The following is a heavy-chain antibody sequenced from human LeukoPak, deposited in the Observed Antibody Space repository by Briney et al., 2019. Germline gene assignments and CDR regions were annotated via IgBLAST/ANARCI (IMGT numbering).Heavy chain of an antibody. V-gene: IGHV3-74*01. J-gene: IGHJ5*02. CDR1: GFTFSSYW. Sequence: GGSLRLSCAASGFTFSSYWMNWVRQAPGKGLVWVSRIAGDGSSTTYADSVKGRFTISRDNAKNTLYLQMNSLRAEDPAVYYCARVQRAAAAIPGGSYNWFDPWGQGTLVTVSS. CDR3: ARVQRAAAAIPGGSYNWFDP. D-gene: IGHD6-13*01. CDR2: IAGDGSST.